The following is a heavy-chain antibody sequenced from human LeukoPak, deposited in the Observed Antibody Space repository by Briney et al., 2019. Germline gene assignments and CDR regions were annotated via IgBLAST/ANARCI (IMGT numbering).Heavy chain of an antibody. V-gene: IGHV3-7*03. CDR1: GFAFSSYW. Sequence: GGSLRLSCAASGFAFSSYWMSWVRQAPGKGLEWVANIKQDGSEKYYVDSVKGRFTISRDNAKNSLYLQMNSLRAEDTAVYYCARRGMAGPLIHFDYWGQGTLVTVSS. CDR3: ARRGMAGPLIHFDY. D-gene: IGHD5-24*01. CDR2: IKQDGSEK. J-gene: IGHJ4*02.